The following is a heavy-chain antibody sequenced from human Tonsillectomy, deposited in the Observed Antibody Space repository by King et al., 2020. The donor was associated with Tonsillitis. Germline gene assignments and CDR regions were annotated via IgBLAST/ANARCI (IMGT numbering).Heavy chain of an antibody. V-gene: IGHV3-23*04. D-gene: IGHD5-12*01. CDR2: ISGSGAST. CDR3: AKDVAHATTDPGLFNY. J-gene: IGHJ4*02. CDR1: GFTFSSYS. Sequence: VQLVESGGGLVQPGGSLRLSCAASGFTFSSYSMSWVRQAPGKGLEWCSDISGSGASTYYADSVKGRFTISRDNSKNTLYLQMNSLRAEDTAVYYCAKDVAHATTDPGLFNYWGQGTLVTVSS.